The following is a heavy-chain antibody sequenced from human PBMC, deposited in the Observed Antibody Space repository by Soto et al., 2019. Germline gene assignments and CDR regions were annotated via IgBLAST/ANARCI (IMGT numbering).Heavy chain of an antibody. J-gene: IGHJ5*02. Sequence: QVQLVQSGAEVKKPGASVKVSCKASGYTFTSYDINWVRQATGQGLEWMGWMNPNSGNTGYAQKFQGRVTMTTNTSISTAYMELSSLRSEDTAVYYCAREGTGDDASSSSGWFDPWGQGTLVTVSS. CDR3: AREGTGDDASSSSGWFDP. CDR2: MNPNSGNT. V-gene: IGHV1-8*01. CDR1: GYTFTSYD. D-gene: IGHD6-6*01.